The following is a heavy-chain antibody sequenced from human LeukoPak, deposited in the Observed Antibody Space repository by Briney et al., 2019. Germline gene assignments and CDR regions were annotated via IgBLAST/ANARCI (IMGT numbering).Heavy chain of an antibody. V-gene: IGHV4-34*01. CDR3: ARSGGWYRGYFDY. D-gene: IGHD6-19*01. J-gene: IGHJ4*02. Sequence: SETLSLTCAVYGGSFSGYYWSWIRQPPGKGLEWIGEINHSGSTNYNPSLKSRVTISVDTSKNQFSLKLSSVTAADTAVYYCARSGGWYRGYFDYWGQGTLVTVSS. CDR1: GGSFSGYY. CDR2: INHSGST.